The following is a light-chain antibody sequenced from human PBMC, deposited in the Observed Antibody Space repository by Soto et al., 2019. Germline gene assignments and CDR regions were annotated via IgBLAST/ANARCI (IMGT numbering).Light chain of an antibody. Sequence: EIVLTQSPATLSLSPGERATLSCRASQSVSSYLAWYQQKPGQAPRLLIYDASNRATGILTRFSGGGSGTDFTLSISSIEPEDYAVYYCQQRFNWPRFTFGQGTKLEIK. V-gene: IGKV3-11*01. CDR2: DAS. CDR1: QSVSSY. CDR3: QQRFNWPRFT. J-gene: IGKJ2*01.